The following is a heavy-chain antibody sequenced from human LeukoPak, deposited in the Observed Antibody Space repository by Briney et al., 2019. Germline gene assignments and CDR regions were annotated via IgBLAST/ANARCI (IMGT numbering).Heavy chain of an antibody. J-gene: IGHJ4*02. CDR3: ARGTHGDYVYSFDY. Sequence: PSETLSLTCTVSGGSISSYYWSWIRQPPGKGLEWIGYIYHSGSTYYNPSLKSRVTISVDRSKNQFSLKLSSVTAADTAVYYCARGTHGDYVYSFDYWGQGTLVTVSS. D-gene: IGHD4-17*01. V-gene: IGHV4-59*12. CDR1: GGSISSYY. CDR2: IYHSGST.